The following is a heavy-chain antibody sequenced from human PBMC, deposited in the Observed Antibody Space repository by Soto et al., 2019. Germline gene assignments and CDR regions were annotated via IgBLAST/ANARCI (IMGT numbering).Heavy chain of an antibody. CDR1: GFTFSSYW. CDR3: ARSAYGAPRGRDY. V-gene: IGHV3-7*01. Sequence: EVQLVESGGGLVQPGGSLRLSCAASGFTFSSYWMSWVRQAPGKGLEWVANIKQDGSEKYYVDSVNGRFTISRDNANKTSRYRQMNSLRAEDTAVYYCARSAYGAPRGRDYWGQGTLVTVSS. CDR2: IKQDGSEK. D-gene: IGHD4-17*01. J-gene: IGHJ4*02.